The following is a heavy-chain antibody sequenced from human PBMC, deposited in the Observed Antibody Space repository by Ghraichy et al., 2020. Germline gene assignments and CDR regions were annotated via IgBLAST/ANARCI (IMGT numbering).Heavy chain of an antibody. J-gene: IGHJ1*01. D-gene: IGHD2-15*01. CDR3: ARGRVVVAATGAEFFQH. CDR2: ISSSGSTI. CDR1: GFTFSDYY. V-gene: IGHV3-11*01. Sequence: GGSLRLSCAASGFTFSDYYMSWIRQAPGKGLEWVSYISSSGSTIYYADYVKSRFTISRDNAKNSLYLQMNNLRAEDTAVYYCARGRVVVAATGAEFFQHWGQGTLVPVSS.